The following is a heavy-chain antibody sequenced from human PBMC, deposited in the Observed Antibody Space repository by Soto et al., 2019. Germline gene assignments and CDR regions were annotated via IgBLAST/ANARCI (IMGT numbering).Heavy chain of an antibody. D-gene: IGHD3-10*01. CDR2: ISNSGTYT. Sequence: QAQLVESGGGLVQPGGSLRLSCAASGFTFSDYYMSWIRQAPGKGLEWISYISNSGTYTNYADSVKGRFTISRDNAKXXXYLRMNGLRAEDTAVYYCVRGRGGDWGQGTLVTVSS. CDR1: GFTFSDYY. CDR3: VRGRGGD. J-gene: IGHJ4*02. V-gene: IGHV3-11*06.